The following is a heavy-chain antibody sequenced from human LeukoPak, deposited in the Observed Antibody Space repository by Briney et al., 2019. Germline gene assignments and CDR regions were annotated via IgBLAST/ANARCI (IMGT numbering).Heavy chain of an antibody. J-gene: IGHJ5*02. Sequence: ASVKVSCKASGYTFTGYYMHWVRQAPGQGLEWMGWINPNSGGTNYAQKFQGRVTMTRDTSISTAYMELSRLRSDDTAVYYCARDGGRTLWDNWFDPWGQGTLVTVSS. V-gene: IGHV1-2*02. CDR2: INPNSGGT. CDR1: GYTFTGYY. CDR3: ARDGGRTLWDNWFDP. D-gene: IGHD3-16*01.